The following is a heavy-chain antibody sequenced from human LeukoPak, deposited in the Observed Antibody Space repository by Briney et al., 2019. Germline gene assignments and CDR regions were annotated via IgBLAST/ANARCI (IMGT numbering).Heavy chain of an antibody. CDR1: GGSISITTYY. Sequence: PSETPSLTCTVSGGSISITTYYWGWIRQPPGKGLEWIGNIYYSGSTYYNPSLKSRVTISVDTSKNQFSLKLSSVTAADTAVYYCARDYMVRGVIDYWGQGTLVTVSS. J-gene: IGHJ4*02. D-gene: IGHD3-10*01. V-gene: IGHV4-39*07. CDR2: IYYSGST. CDR3: ARDYMVRGVIDY.